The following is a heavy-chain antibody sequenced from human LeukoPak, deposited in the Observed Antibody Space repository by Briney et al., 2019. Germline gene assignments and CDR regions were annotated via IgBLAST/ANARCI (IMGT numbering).Heavy chain of an antibody. CDR3: ARDEVEATPFDY. V-gene: IGHV3-21*01. J-gene: IGHJ4*02. Sequence: GGSLRLSCAASGFTFSSYSMNWVRQAPGKGLEWVSPISSSSSYIYYADSVKGRFTISRDNAKNSLYLQMNSLRAEDTAVYYCARDEVEATPFDYWGQGTLVTVSS. D-gene: IGHD2-15*01. CDR1: GFTFSSYS. CDR2: ISSSSSYI.